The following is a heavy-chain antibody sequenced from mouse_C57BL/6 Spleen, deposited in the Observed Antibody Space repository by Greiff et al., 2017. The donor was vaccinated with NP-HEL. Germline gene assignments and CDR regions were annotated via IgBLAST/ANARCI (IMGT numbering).Heavy chain of an antibody. CDR2: IDPENGDT. J-gene: IGHJ4*01. V-gene: IGHV14-4*01. Sequence: EVQLQQSGAELVRPGASVKLSCTASGFNIKDDYMHWVKQRPEQGLEWIGWIDPENGDTEYASKFQGKATITADTSSNTAYLQLSSLTSEDTAVYYCTSSSSLDYWGQGTSVTVSS. CDR1: GFNIKDDY. CDR3: TSSSSLDY. D-gene: IGHD1-1*01.